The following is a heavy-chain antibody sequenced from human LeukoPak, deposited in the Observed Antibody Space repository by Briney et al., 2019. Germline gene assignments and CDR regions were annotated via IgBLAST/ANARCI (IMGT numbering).Heavy chain of an antibody. J-gene: IGHJ4*02. Sequence: GGSLRLSCAASGFTVSSNYMTWVRQAPGKGLEWVSLIHSGGSTNYADSVKGRFTISRDNSKNTLYLQMNSLRAEDTAVYYCAREEGPIDYWGQGTLVTVSS. CDR1: GFTVSSNY. CDR3: AREEGPIDY. V-gene: IGHV3-66*01. CDR2: IHSGGST.